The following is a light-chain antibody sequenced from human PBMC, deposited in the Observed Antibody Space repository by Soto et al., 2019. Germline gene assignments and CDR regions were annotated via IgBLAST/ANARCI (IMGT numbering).Light chain of an antibody. Sequence: EIVMTQSPVTLSVSPGERATLSCRASQSVRSNLAWYQQKPGQAPRLLMYDASTRATGIPARFSGSGSGTEFTLTISSLQSEDFAVYYCQQYNYWPPWTFGGGTKVDIK. CDR3: QQYNYWPPWT. J-gene: IGKJ4*02. V-gene: IGKV3-15*01. CDR2: DAS. CDR1: QSVRSN.